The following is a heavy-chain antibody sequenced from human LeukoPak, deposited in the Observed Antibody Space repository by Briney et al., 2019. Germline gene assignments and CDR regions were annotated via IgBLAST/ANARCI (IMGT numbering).Heavy chain of an antibody. V-gene: IGHV4-39*07. CDR1: GGSIRSTSYY. Sequence: PSETLSLTCTVSGGSIRSTSYYWSCIRQPPGKGLEWIGSIYYTGSTYYNPSLKSRVTISVDTSKSQFSLKLSSVTAADTAVYYCARTGGTFYFYYYMDVWGKGTTVTVSS. CDR3: ARTGGTFYFYYYMDV. CDR2: IYYTGST. J-gene: IGHJ6*03.